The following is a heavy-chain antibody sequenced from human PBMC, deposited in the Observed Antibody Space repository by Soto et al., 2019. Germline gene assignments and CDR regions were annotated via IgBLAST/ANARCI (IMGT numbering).Heavy chain of an antibody. J-gene: IGHJ4*02. CDR2: IYYSGST. V-gene: IGHV4-59*06. CDR1: GGSISPYD. CDR3: ARDGFFGRSGYFDH. Sequence: SQTLSLTCTVSGGSISPYDWSWIRKPPGKGLEWIGNIYYSGSTDYSPSLRSRVLISRDTSKNQFSLRLSSVTAADTAVYYCARDGFFGRSGYFDHWGKGILVTVSS. D-gene: IGHD3-3*01.